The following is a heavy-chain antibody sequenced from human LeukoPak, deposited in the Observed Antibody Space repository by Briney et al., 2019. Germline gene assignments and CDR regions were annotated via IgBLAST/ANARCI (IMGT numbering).Heavy chain of an antibody. D-gene: IGHD3-22*01. V-gene: IGHV3-49*04. Sequence: GGSLRLSCTASGFTFGDYAMSWVRQAPGKGLEWVGFIRSKAYGGTTEYAASVKGRFTISRDDSKSIAYLQMNSLKTEDTAVYYCTRDPSYYDSSGSSDYWGQGTLVTVSS. CDR2: IRSKAYGGTT. J-gene: IGHJ4*02. CDR1: GFTFGDYA. CDR3: TRDPSYYDSSGSSDY.